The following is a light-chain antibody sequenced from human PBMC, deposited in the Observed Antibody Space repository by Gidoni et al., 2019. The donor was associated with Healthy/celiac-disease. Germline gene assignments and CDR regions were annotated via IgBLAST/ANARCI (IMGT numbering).Light chain of an antibody. V-gene: IGKV4-1*01. J-gene: IGKJ1*01. CDR2: WAS. CDR3: QQYYSTLSWT. CDR1: QSVLYSSNNKNY. Sequence: DIVMTQSPDSLSVSLGERATINCKSSQSVLYSSNNKNYLAWYQQKPRQHPKLLIYWASTRESGVPDRCSGSGSATDFTLTISSLQAEDVAVYYCQQYYSTLSWTFGQGTKVEIK.